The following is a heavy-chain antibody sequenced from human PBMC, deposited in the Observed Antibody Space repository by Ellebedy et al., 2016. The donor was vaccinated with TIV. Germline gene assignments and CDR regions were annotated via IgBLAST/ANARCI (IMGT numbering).Heavy chain of an antibody. J-gene: IGHJ4*02. V-gene: IGHV4-59*01. CDR1: GGSFSGYY. CDR2: IYYSGST. D-gene: IGHD2-2*01. Sequence: SETLSLTCAVYGGSFSGYYWSWIRQPPGKGLEWIGYIYYSGSTNYNPSLKSRVTISVDTSKNQFSLKLSSVTAADTAVYYCARHCSSTSCYGYFDYWGQGTLVTVSS. CDR3: ARHCSSTSCYGYFDY.